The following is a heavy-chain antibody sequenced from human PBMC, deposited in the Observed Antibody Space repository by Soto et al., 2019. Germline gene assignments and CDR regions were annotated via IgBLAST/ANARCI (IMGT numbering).Heavy chain of an antibody. V-gene: IGHV3-30-3*01. Sequence: QVQLVESGGDVVQPGRSLRLSCAVSGFTFNNYVIHWVRQAPGKGLEWVAVTASDGNKIYADSVKDRFTISRDSPNNKVNIEMNSLRSEDTAVYYCAREDESSGYAGTFRHWGQGTLVTVSP. D-gene: IGHD3-22*01. CDR1: GFTFNNYV. CDR3: AREDESSGYAGTFRH. J-gene: IGHJ1*01. CDR2: TASDGNK.